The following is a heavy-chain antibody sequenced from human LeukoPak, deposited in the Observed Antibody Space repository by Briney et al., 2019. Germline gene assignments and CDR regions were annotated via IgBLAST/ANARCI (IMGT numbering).Heavy chain of an antibody. CDR1: GFKFDDHG. Sequence: GGSLRLSCAASGFKFDDHGMNWVRQVPGKGLEWVSGIDGSGGHTGYGESVKGRFTISRDNAKSSLYLQMNSLRVEDTALYYCARGPDGDYSYNYFDYWGQGILVTVSS. J-gene: IGHJ4*02. V-gene: IGHV3-20*04. D-gene: IGHD4-17*01. CDR3: ARGPDGDYSYNYFDY. CDR2: IDGSGGHT.